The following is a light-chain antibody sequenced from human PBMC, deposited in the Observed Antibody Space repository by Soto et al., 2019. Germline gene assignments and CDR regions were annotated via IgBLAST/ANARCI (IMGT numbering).Light chain of an antibody. CDR1: SGSVASNY. CDR2: EDN. J-gene: IGLJ3*02. CDR3: QSYDSANRGV. Sequence: QSASESPGKTVTISCTGSSGSVASNYVQWYQQRPGSVPSTVIYEDNRRPSGVPERFSGSVDSSSNSASLTISGLRPEDEADYYCQSYDSANRGVFGGGTKLTVL. V-gene: IGLV6-57*02.